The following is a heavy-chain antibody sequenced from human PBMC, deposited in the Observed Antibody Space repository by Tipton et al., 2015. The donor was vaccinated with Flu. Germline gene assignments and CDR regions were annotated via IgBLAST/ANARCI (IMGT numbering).Heavy chain of an antibody. CDR2: IRSSGNTI. V-gene: IGHV3-48*03. Sequence: SLRLSRAASGFTFSSYEMNWVRQAPGKGLEWLSYIRSSGNTISYADSVRGRFTISRDNTKKSLYLQLDRLRAEDTAIYYCATLTGDDYWGPGIMVTVSS. CDR3: ATLTGDDY. J-gene: IGHJ4*02. CDR1: GFTFSSYE. D-gene: IGHD7-27*01.